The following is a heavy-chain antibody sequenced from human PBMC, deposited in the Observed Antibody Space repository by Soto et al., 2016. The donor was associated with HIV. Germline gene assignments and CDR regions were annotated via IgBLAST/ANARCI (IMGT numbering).Heavy chain of an antibody. CDR2: IYYSGKT. J-gene: IGHJ3*02. CDR1: GGSINSHH. Sequence: VQLQESGPRLVKPSETLSLTCTVSGGSINSHHWNWIRQPPGKGLEWIGCIYYSGKTYYNPSLKSRVTISIDTSKNQFSLNLSSVTDADTAIYYCARTNAFDIWGQGTMVTVSS. V-gene: IGHV4-59*11. CDR3: ARTNAFDI.